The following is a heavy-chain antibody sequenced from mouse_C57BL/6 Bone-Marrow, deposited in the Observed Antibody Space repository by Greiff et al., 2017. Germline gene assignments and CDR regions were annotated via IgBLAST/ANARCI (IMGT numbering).Heavy chain of an antibody. CDR2: IDPSDSYT. CDR3: ERYDYDGAY. CDR1: GYTFTSYW. J-gene: IGHJ3*01. D-gene: IGHD2-4*01. Sequence: QVHVKQPGAELVKPGASVKLSCKASGYTFTSYWMQWVKQRPGQGLEWIGEIDPSDSYTNYNQKFKGKATLTVDTSSSTAYMQLSSLTSEDSAVYYCERYDYDGAYWGQGTLVTVSA. V-gene: IGHV1-50*01.